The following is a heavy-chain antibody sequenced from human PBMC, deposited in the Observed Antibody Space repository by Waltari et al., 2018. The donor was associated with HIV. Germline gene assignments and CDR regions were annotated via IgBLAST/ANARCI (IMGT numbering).Heavy chain of an antibody. D-gene: IGHD3-22*01. CDR3: ARDSPYYYDSSGYYKGYFDY. CDR2: IFTSGST. Sequence: QVQLQESGPGRVKPSQTLSLTCTVSGGSISSGPSYWRWIRQPAGKGLEWIGRIFTSGSTNYNPSLKSRVTISVDTSKNQFSLKLSSVTAADTAVYYCARDSPYYYDSSGYYKGYFDYWGQGTLVTVSS. J-gene: IGHJ4*02. V-gene: IGHV4-61*02. CDR1: GGSISSGPSY.